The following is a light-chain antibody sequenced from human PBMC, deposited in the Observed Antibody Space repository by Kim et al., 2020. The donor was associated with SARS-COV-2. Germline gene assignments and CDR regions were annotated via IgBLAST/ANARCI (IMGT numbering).Light chain of an antibody. J-gene: IGKJ5*01. CDR1: QSVSTD. V-gene: IGKV3-15*01. CDR3: QQYNNWPPST. CDR2: GAS. Sequence: SPGGRATLSCRATQSVSTDLAWYRQSPGQAPRLLICGASTKATDIPARFSGSGSGTEFTLTISSLQFEDFAIYYCQQYNNWPPSTFGQGARLEIK.